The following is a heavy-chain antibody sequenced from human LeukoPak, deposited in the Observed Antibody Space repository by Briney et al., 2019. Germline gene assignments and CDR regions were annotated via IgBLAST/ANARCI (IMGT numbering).Heavy chain of an antibody. CDR3: ARGRYCSGASCYSADPLDY. CDR1: GGSISSGGYS. J-gene: IGHJ4*02. V-gene: IGHV4-30-2*01. Sequence: PSQTLSLTCAVSGGSISSGGYSWSWIRQPPGKGLEWIEYIYHSGSTYYNPSLKSRVTISVDRSKNQFSLKLSSVTAADTAVYYCARGRYCSGASCYSADPLDYWGQGTLVTVSS. CDR2: IYHSGST. D-gene: IGHD2-15*01.